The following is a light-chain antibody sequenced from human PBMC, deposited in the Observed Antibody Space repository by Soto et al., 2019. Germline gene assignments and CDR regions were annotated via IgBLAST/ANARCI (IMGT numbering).Light chain of an antibody. CDR1: HSISSW. J-gene: IGKJ1*01. V-gene: IGKV1-5*03. CDR3: QQYQSLWT. CDR2: KAS. Sequence: DIQMTQSPSTLSASVEDAVTITCRASHSISSWLAWYQQKPGKAPKVLIYKASSLESGVPSRFSGSGSGTEFTLTISSLQPDDSATYYCQQYQSLWTFGQGTKVEIK.